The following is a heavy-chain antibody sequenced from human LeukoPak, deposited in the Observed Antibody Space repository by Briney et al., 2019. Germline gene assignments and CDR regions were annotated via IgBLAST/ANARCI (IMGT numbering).Heavy chain of an antibody. CDR2: IYPRDGST. CDR1: GYTFTSNY. CDR3: ARDQEGFDY. V-gene: IGHV1-46*01. J-gene: IGHJ4*02. Sequence: PGASVKVSCKASGYTFTSNYIHWVRQAPGQGLEWMGMIYPRDGSTSYAQKFQGRVTVTRDTSTSTVHMELSGLRSEDTAAYYCARDQEGFDYWGQGTLVTVSS.